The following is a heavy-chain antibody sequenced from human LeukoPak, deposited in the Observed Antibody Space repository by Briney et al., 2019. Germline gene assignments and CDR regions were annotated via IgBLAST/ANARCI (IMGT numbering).Heavy chain of an antibody. V-gene: IGHV3-7*01. J-gene: IGHJ6*02. Sequence: GGSLRLSCAASGFTFSSYWMSWVRQAPGKGLERVANIKQDGSEKYYVDSVKGRFTISRDNAKNSLHLQMNSLRAEDTAVYYCARVSRDFYSNYYYYYGMDVWGQGTTVTVSS. CDR3: ARVSRDFYSNYYYYYGMDV. CDR2: IKQDGSEK. CDR1: GFTFSSYW. D-gene: IGHD4-11*01.